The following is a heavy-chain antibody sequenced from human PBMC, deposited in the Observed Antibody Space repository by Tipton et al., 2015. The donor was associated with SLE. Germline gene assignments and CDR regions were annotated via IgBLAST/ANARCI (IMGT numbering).Heavy chain of an antibody. D-gene: IGHD3-16*01. Sequence: SLRLSCAASGFTFSSYAMHGVRQAPGKGLEWVAVISYDGSNKYYADSVKGRFTISRDNSKNTLYLQMNSLRAEDTAVYYCASYDYAMYYFDYWGQGTLVTVSS. CDR1: GFTFSSYA. CDR2: ISYDGSNK. CDR3: ASYDYAMYYFDY. V-gene: IGHV3-30*04. J-gene: IGHJ4*02.